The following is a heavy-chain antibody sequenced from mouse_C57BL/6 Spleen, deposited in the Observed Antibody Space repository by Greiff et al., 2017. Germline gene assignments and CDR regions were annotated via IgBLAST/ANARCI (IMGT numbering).Heavy chain of an antibody. J-gene: IGHJ4*01. D-gene: IGHD3-3*01. Sequence: VMLVESGAELAKPGASVKLSCKASGYTFTSYWMHWVKQRPGQGLEWIGYINPSSGYTKYNQKFKDKATLTADKSSSTAYMQLSSLTYEDSAVYYCARHAGDFYYAMDYWGQGTSVTVSS. CDR1: GYTFTSYW. CDR3: ARHAGDFYYAMDY. CDR2: INPSSGYT. V-gene: IGHV1-7*01.